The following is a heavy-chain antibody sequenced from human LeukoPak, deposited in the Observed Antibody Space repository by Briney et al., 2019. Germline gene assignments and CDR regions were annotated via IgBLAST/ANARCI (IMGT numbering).Heavy chain of an antibody. CDR3: ATLGYCSGGSCRYFDY. CDR1: GGSISSSSYY. V-gene: IGHV4-39*01. J-gene: IGHJ4*02. Sequence: PSETLSLTCTVSGGSISSSSYYWGWIRQPPGKGLEWIGGIYYSGSTYYNPSLKSRITISVDTSKNQFSLKLSSVTAADTAVYYCATLGYCSGGSCRYFDYWGQGTLVTVSS. CDR2: IYYSGST. D-gene: IGHD2-15*01.